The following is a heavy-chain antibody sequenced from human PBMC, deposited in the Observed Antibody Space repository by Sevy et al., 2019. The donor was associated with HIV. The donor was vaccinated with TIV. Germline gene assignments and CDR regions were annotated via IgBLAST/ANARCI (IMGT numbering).Heavy chain of an antibody. CDR2: ISSSSSYI. Sequence: GGSLRLSCAASGFTFSSYSMNWVRQAPGKGLEWVSSISSSSSYIYYADSVKGRFTISRDNAKNSLYLQMNSLRAEDTAVYYCARDAQRGYYDSSGYYYCALDIWGQGTMVTVSS. V-gene: IGHV3-21*01. J-gene: IGHJ3*02. D-gene: IGHD3-22*01. CDR1: GFTFSSYS. CDR3: ARDAQRGYYDSSGYYYCALDI.